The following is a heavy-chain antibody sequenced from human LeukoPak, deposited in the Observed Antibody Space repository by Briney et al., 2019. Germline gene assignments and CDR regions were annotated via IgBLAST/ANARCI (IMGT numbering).Heavy chain of an antibody. J-gene: IGHJ4*02. CDR1: VFTFNNCA. Sequence: SVTVPYMPSVFTFNNCAIQWVRQARGQRREGMGWIVICSGNTIYAQRFRERVTIFSDKSKETAYLEVKGCRFEGPAVFYFGAAPMGDYWGQGTLVTVSS. CDR2: IVICSGNT. V-gene: IGHV1-58*02. CDR3: GAAPMGDY.